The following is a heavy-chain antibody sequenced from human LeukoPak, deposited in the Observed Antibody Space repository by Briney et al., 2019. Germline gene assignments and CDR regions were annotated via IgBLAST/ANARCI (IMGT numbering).Heavy chain of an antibody. Sequence: ASVKVSCKASGYTFTSYGISWVRQAPGQGLEWMGWISAYNGNTNYAQKLQGRVTMTTDTSTSTAYMELRSLRSDDTAVYYCARANKNYYDSSGYYLNYYFDYWGQGTLVTVSS. D-gene: IGHD3-22*01. V-gene: IGHV1-18*01. CDR3: ARANKNYYDSSGYYLNYYFDY. J-gene: IGHJ4*02. CDR1: GYTFTSYG. CDR2: ISAYNGNT.